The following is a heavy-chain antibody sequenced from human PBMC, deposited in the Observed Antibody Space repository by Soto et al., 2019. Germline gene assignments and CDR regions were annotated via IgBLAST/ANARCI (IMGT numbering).Heavy chain of an antibody. J-gene: IGHJ6*02. CDR3: ARAAMTTVVTPYYYYGMDV. Sequence: GESLKISCKGSGYNFTSYWIGWVRQMTGKGLEWMGIIYPGDSDTRYSPSFQGQVTISADKSISTAYLQWSSLKASDTAMYYCARAAMTTVVTPYYYYGMDVWGQGTTVTVSS. V-gene: IGHV5-51*01. CDR2: IYPGDSDT. CDR1: GYNFTSYW. D-gene: IGHD4-17*01.